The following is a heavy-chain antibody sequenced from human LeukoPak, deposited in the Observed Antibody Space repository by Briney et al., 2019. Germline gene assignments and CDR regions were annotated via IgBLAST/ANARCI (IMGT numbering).Heavy chain of an antibody. Sequence: ASVKVSCKASGGTFSSYAISWVRQAPGQGLEWMGGIIPIFGTANYAQKFQGRVTITADESTSTAYMELSSLRSEDTAVYYCASTPGGIAARPRAPIDYWGQGTLVTVSS. CDR1: GGTFSSYA. J-gene: IGHJ4*02. CDR3: ASTPGGIAARPRAPIDY. CDR2: IIPIFGTA. D-gene: IGHD6-6*01. V-gene: IGHV1-69*13.